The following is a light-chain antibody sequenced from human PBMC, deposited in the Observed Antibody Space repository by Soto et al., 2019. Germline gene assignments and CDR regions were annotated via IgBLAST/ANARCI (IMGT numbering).Light chain of an antibody. CDR1: QSVSSK. Sequence: EIVMTQSPATLSVSPGERATLSCRASQSVSSKLAWYQQKPGQAPRLLIYGASTRATGIPARFSGSGSGTEFTLTISSLQSEDFAVHYCQQYNNWPRNTFGQGTKLEIK. CDR3: QQYNNWPRNT. V-gene: IGKV3-15*01. CDR2: GAS. J-gene: IGKJ2*01.